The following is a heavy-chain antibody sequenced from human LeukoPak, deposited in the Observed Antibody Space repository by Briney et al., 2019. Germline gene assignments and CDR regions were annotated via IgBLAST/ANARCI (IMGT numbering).Heavy chain of an antibody. V-gene: IGHV1-2*02. CDR2: INPDSGGT. CDR1: GYNFATSG. Sequence: ASVKVSCKAYGYNFATSGIGWVRQAPGQGLEWMGWINPDSGGTIYVQKFQGRVTMTRDSPISTVYMELSRLSSDDTAVYYCARGPNWGLDYWGQGTLVTVSS. CDR3: ARGPNWGLDY. J-gene: IGHJ4*02. D-gene: IGHD7-27*01.